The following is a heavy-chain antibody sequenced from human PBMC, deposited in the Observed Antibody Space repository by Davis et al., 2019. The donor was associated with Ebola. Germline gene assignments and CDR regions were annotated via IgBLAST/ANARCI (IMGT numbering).Heavy chain of an antibody. J-gene: IGHJ3*02. CDR2: IIPMLGIA. CDR1: GGTFSSYA. V-gene: IGHV1-69*04. CDR3: ARVSFLDAFDI. D-gene: IGHD2/OR15-2a*01. Sequence: SVKVSCKASGGTFSSYAISWVRQAPGQGLEWMGRIIPMLGIAKYAQKLQGRVTMTTDTSTSTAYMELRSLRSDDTAVYYCARVSFLDAFDIWGQGTMVTVSS.